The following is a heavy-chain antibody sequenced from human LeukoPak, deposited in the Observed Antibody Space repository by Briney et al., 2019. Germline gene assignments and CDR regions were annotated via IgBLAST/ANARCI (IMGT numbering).Heavy chain of an antibody. V-gene: IGHV3-7*01. CDR1: GFPFQSYW. CDR3: MPGRGY. D-gene: IGHD2-8*02. CDR2: INADGSDK. Sequence: GGSLVLSCTASGFPFQSYWMNWVRQAPEKGLELVANINADGSDKYFMDSVKGRFSISRDNANNRLYLQMTSLRAEDTAVYYCMPGRGYWGQGTLVAVSS. J-gene: IGHJ4*02.